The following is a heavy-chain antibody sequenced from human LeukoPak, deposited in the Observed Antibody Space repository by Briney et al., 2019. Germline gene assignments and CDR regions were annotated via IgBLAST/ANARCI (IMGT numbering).Heavy chain of an antibody. Sequence: ETSEALSLTCTVPGGSISSYYWSWIRQPPGKGLGWIGYIYYSGSTNYNPSLKSRVTISVDTSKNQSSLKLSSVTAADTAVYYCARVSCTNGVCYYFDYWGQGTLVTVSS. V-gene: IGHV4-59*01. J-gene: IGHJ4*02. CDR3: ARVSCTNGVCYYFDY. CDR1: GGSISSYY. CDR2: IYYSGST. D-gene: IGHD2-8*01.